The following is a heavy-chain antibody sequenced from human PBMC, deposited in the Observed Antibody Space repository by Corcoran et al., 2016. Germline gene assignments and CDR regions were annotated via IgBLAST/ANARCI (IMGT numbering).Heavy chain of an antibody. Sequence: EVQLVESGGGLIQPGGSLRLSCAAYGFTVSSNYMSWVRQAPGKGLEWVSVIYSGGSTDYADSVKGRFTIARDNSKNTLYLQMNSLRAEDTAVYYCARDDRVSSTPYYYYGMDVWGQGTTVTVSS. CDR3: ARDDRVSSTPYYYYGMDV. CDR2: IYSGGST. V-gene: IGHV3-53*01. D-gene: IGHD2-2*01. CDR1: GFTVSSNY. J-gene: IGHJ6*02.